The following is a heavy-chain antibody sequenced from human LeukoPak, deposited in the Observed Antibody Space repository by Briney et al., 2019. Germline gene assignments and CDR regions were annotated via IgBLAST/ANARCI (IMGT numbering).Heavy chain of an antibody. D-gene: IGHD3-3*01. Sequence: GAAVKVSCKGSGYTFTRYYINWLRQATGQGLEWMGWMNPTSGNTGYAQKFQGRVKMTRNTSISTAYMELSRLRSEDTAVYYCARGPRSGIGFDYYYGMDVWGQGTTVTVSS. CDR2: MNPTSGNT. CDR1: GYTFTRYY. J-gene: IGHJ6*02. V-gene: IGHV1-8*01. CDR3: ARGPRSGIGFDYYYGMDV.